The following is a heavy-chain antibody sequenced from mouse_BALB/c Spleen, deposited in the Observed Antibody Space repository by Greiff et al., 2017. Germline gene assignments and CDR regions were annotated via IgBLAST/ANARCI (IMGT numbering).Heavy chain of an antibody. CDR3: EREEYYGSSYYFDY. CDR2: INPSNGRT. V-gene: IGHV1S81*02. D-gene: IGHD1-1*01. CDR1: GYTFTSYW. J-gene: IGHJ2*01. Sequence: QVQLKQPGADLVKPGASVKLSCTASGYTFTSYWMHWVQQRPGQGLEWIGEINPSNGRTNYNEKFKSKSTLTVDKSSSTTYMQLSSLTAEDSAVYYCEREEYYGSSYYFDYWGQGTTLTVSA.